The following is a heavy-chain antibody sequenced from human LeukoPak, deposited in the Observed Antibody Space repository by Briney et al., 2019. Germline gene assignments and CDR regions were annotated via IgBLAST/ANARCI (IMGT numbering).Heavy chain of an antibody. CDR1: GFTFYMYA. J-gene: IGHJ5*01. V-gene: IGHV3-23*01. Sequence: GGSLRLSCQASGFTFYMYAMSWVRQAPGKGLEWVASMCGTAGCTFYPDSVKGRFTISRDSSKNVLYLRMNSLAAEDTAIYYCAKDRPNFHENSGHYYRRDGDSWGQGTLVTVSS. CDR3: AKDRPNFHENSGHYYRRDGDS. D-gene: IGHD3-22*01. CDR2: MCGTAGCT.